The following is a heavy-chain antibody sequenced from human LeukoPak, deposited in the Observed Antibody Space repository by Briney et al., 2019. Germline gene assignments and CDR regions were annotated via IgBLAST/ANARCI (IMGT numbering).Heavy chain of an antibody. CDR2: IKQDGSDT. J-gene: IGHJ6*02. CDR1: GFTFSSNW. CDR3: MVRGPYYYYGMDV. V-gene: IGHV3-7*01. Sequence: GGSLRLSCTVSGFTFSSNWLSWGRKAPGKGLGWVANIKQDGSDTYYVDSVKRRFTISRDNAKNSLYLQMNSLRAEDTAVYYCMVRGPYYYYGMDVWGQGTTVTVSS. D-gene: IGHD3-10*01.